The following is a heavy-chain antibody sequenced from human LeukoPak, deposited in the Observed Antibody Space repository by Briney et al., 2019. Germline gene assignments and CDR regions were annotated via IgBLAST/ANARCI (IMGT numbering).Heavy chain of an antibody. Sequence: PSETLSLTCTVSGGSISSSSYYWGWLRQPPGKGLEWIVSIYYSGSTYYNPSLKSRVTLSVNTSKTQFSLKLSSVTAADTAVYYCARGRGVRGVRLIYYFDYWGQGTLVTVSS. V-gene: IGHV4-39*01. CDR1: GGSISSSSYY. J-gene: IGHJ4*02. CDR2: IYYSGST. CDR3: ARGRGVRGVRLIYYFDY. D-gene: IGHD3-10*01.